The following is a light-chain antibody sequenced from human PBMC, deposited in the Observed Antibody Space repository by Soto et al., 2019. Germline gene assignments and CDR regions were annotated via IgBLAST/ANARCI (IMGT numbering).Light chain of an antibody. CDR2: GVS. Sequence: EIVLTQSPGTLSLSPGERATLSCRASHGVTSTYLAWYQQRPGQAPRLLIYGVSSRATGIPGRFSGSGSGTDFTLTISRLEPEDFAVYYCHQYGNSPLTFGGGTKVDIK. CDR1: HGVTSTY. CDR3: HQYGNSPLT. V-gene: IGKV3-20*01. J-gene: IGKJ4*01.